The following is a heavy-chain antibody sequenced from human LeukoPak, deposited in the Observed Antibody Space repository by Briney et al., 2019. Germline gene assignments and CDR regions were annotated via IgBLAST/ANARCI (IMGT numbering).Heavy chain of an antibody. CDR3: ARDHGGYDGGFDY. CDR1: GFTFSSYA. CDR2: ISYDGSNK. D-gene: IGHD5-12*01. J-gene: IGHJ4*02. V-gene: IGHV3-30-3*01. Sequence: PGGSLRLSCAASGFTFSSYAMHWVHQAPGKGLEWVAVISYDGSNKYYADSVKGRFTISRDNSKNTLYLQMNSLRAEDTAVYYCARDHGGYDGGFDYWGQGTLVTVSS.